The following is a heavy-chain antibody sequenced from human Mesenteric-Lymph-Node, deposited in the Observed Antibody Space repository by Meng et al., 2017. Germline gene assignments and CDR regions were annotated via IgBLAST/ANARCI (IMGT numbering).Heavy chain of an antibody. CDR2: SSSSSYI. J-gene: IGHJ2*01. D-gene: IGHD2-2*01. CDR3: ARDPGGEAAIGL. CDR1: GFTFSSYS. V-gene: IGHV3-21*01. Sequence: EVQLVESGGGLVKPGGSLRLSCAASGFTFSSYSMNWGRQAPGKGLEWVSSSSSSSYIYYADSVKGRFTISRDSAKNSLYLQMNSLRAEDTALYYCARDPGGEAAIGLWGRGTLVTVSS.